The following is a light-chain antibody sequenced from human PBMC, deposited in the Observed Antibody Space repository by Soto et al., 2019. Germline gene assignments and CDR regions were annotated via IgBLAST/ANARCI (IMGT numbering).Light chain of an antibody. CDR3: QQYGSSPRT. CDR1: QSVSSSY. V-gene: IGKV3-20*01. J-gene: IGKJ1*01. Sequence: ELVLTQSRRTLSLSPGERATLYCSASQSVSSSYLAWYQQKPGQAPRLLIYGASSRATGFPDRFSGSGSGTDFTLTISRLEPEDFAVYYCQQYGSSPRTFGQGTKVDI. CDR2: GAS.